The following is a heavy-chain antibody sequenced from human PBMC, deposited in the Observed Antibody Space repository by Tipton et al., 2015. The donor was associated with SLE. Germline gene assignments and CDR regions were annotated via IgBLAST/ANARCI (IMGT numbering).Heavy chain of an antibody. CDR1: DDSISSSNW. J-gene: IGHJ3*02. CDR3: ARGSSVVGTSGYDALDI. CDR2: IFHIGST. Sequence: TLSLTCTVSDDSISSSNWWNWVRQPPGKGLEWIGEIFHIGSTNYQPSLKSRVTISVDKSRNQFSLKLTSVTAADTAVYYCARGSSVVGTSGYDALDIWGQGTMVTVSS. V-gene: IGHV4-4*02. D-gene: IGHD1-26*01.